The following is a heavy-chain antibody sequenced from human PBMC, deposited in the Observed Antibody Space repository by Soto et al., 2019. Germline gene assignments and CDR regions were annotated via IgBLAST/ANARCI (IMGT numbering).Heavy chain of an antibody. D-gene: IGHD6-25*01. CDR1: GFTFSSYS. Sequence: PGGSLRLSCAASGFTFSSYSIHWVRQAPGKGLEWVAVISYDGNNKYYADSVKGRFTISRDNSMNTLYLQMNSLRAEDTALYYCARDVAAPNYYYYGMDVWGQGTTVTVSS. CDR2: ISYDGNNK. V-gene: IGHV3-30-3*01. J-gene: IGHJ6*02. CDR3: ARDVAAPNYYYYGMDV.